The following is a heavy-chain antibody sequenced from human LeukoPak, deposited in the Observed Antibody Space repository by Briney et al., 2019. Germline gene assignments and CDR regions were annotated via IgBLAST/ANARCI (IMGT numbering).Heavy chain of an antibody. D-gene: IGHD2-15*01. CDR2: IYYSGST. J-gene: IGHJ2*01. Sequence: PSETLALTRSVSGDSIRIFYWSWIPQVPGKGLEWIGYIYYSGSTNSTHSLQSRVTISRDTSKNQLSLRLSSVTAADTAVYYCARRAVVVLSPEWYFDLWGRGTPVTVSS. CDR1: GDSIRIFY. CDR3: ARRAVVVLSPEWYFDL. V-gene: IGHV4-59*08.